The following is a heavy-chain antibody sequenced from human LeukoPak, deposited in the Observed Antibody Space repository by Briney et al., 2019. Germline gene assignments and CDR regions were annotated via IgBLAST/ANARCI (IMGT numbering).Heavy chain of an antibody. CDR3: ATGPSGYRFLDI. CDR2: ISGSGGST. Sequence: GGSLRLSCAASGFTFSSYAMSWVRQAPGKGLEWVSAISGSGGSTYYADSVKGRFTISRDNSKNTLYLQMNSLRAEDTAVYYCATGPSGYRFLDIWGQGTMVTVSS. J-gene: IGHJ3*02. D-gene: IGHD3-16*02. CDR1: GFTFSSYA. V-gene: IGHV3-23*01.